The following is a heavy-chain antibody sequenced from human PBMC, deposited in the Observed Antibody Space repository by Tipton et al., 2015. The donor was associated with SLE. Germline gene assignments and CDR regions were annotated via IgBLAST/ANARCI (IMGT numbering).Heavy chain of an antibody. D-gene: IGHD1-26*01. CDR3: AKDGGSYHYYGMDV. V-gene: IGHV3-30*18. J-gene: IGHJ6*02. Sequence: SLRLSCAASGFTFSSYGMHWVRQAPGKGLEWVADIWYDGSNKYYADSVKGRFTISRDNSKNTLYLQMNSLRAEDTVVYYCAKDGGSYHYYGMDVWGQGTTVTVSS. CDR1: GFTFSSYG. CDR2: IWYDGSNK.